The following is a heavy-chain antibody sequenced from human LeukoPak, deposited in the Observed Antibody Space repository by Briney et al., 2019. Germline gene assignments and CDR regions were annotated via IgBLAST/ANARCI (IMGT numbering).Heavy chain of an antibody. J-gene: IGHJ4*02. V-gene: IGHV3-30-3*01. CDR3: ARRPAYMVRGLPHDY. CDR2: ISYDGSNK. CDR1: GFTFSSYA. D-gene: IGHD3-10*01. Sequence: PGRSLRLSCAASGFTFSSYAMHWVRQAPGKGLEWVAVISYDGSNKNYADSVKGRFTISRDNSKNTLYLQMNSLRADDTAMYYCARRPAYMVRGLPHDYWGQGTLVTVSS.